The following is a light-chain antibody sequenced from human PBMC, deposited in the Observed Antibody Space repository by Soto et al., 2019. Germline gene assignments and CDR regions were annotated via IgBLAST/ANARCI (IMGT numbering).Light chain of an antibody. CDR3: QQYYSTPPT. Sequence: DIQMTQSPSTLSASVGDRVSITCRASQSISNWLAWYQQKPGKVPKLLIYDASSLESGVPSRFSGSGSGTEFTLTISSLQAEDVAVYYCQQYYSTPPTFGQGTKVDI. CDR2: DAS. V-gene: IGKV1-5*01. J-gene: IGKJ1*01. CDR1: QSISNW.